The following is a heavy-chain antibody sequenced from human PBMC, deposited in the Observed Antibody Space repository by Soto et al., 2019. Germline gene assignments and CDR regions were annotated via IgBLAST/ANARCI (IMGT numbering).Heavy chain of an antibody. CDR2: IIPIFGTA. V-gene: IGHV1-69*06. Sequence: QVQLVQSGAEVKKPGSSVKVSCKASGGTFSSYAIGWVRQAPGQGLEWMGGIIPIFGTANYAQKFQGRVTITADKSTSTAYMELSSLRSEDTAVYYCATPEKGEYSSSWYGRYYYYGMDVWGQGTTVTVSS. CDR3: ATPEKGEYSSSWYGRYYYYGMDV. CDR1: GGTFSSYA. J-gene: IGHJ6*02. D-gene: IGHD6-13*01.